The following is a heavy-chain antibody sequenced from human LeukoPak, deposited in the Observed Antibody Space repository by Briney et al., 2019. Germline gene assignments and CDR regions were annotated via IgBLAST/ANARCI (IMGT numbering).Heavy chain of an antibody. V-gene: IGHV1-69*13. J-gene: IGHJ4*02. D-gene: IGHD3-3*01. CDR3: ARDLVRFLEWLSPAY. CDR2: IIPIFGTA. Sequence: ASVKVSCKASGGTFSSYAISWVRRAPGQGLEWMGGIIPIFGTANYAQKFQGRVTITADESTSTAYMELSSLRSEDTAVYYCARDLVRFLEWLSPAYWGQGTLVTVSS. CDR1: GGTFSSYA.